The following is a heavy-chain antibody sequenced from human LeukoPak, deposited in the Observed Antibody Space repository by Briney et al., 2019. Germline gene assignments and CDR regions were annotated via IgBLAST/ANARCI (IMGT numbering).Heavy chain of an antibody. J-gene: IGHJ4*02. D-gene: IGHD6-13*01. V-gene: IGHV4-34*01. CDR3: ARGKRGYSSSWYDY. CDR1: GGSFSGYY. Sequence: SETLSLTCAVYGGSFSGYYWSWIRQPPGEGLEWIGEINHSGSTNYNPSLKSRVTISVDTSKNQFSLKLSSVTAADTAVYYCARGKRGYSSSWYDYWGQGTLVTVSS. CDR2: INHSGST.